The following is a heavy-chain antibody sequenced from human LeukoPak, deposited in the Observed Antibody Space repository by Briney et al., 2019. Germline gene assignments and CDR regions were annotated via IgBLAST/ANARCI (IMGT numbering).Heavy chain of an antibody. J-gene: IGHJ4*02. D-gene: IGHD6-19*01. V-gene: IGHV3-23*01. CDR3: ARERSSGWSPAPKGLGFDY. CDR1: GFTFSSYA. CDR2: ISGSGGST. Sequence: PGGSLRLSCAASGFTFSSYAMSWVRQAPGKGLEWVSAISGSGGSTYYADSVKGRFTISRDNSKNTLYLQMNSLRAEDTAVYYCARERSSGWSPAPKGLGFDYWGQGTLVTVSS.